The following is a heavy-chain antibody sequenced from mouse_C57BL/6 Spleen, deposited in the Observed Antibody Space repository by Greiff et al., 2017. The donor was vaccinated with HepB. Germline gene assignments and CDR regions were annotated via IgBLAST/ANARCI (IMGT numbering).Heavy chain of an antibody. D-gene: IGHD1-1*01. J-gene: IGHJ2*01. CDR1: GFTFSSYA. CDR3: ARDLGYYGSPYYFDY. CDR2: ISDGGSYT. V-gene: IGHV5-4*01. Sequence: EVQGVESGGGLVKPGGSLKLSCAASGFTFSSYAMSWVRQTPEKRLEWVATISDGGSYTYYPDNVKGRFTISRDNAKNNLYLQMSHLKSEDTAMYYCARDLGYYGSPYYFDYWGQGTTLTVSS.